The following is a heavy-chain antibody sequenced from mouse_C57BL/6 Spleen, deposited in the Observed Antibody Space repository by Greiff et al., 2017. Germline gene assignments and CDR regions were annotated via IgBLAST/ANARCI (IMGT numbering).Heavy chain of an antibody. CDR1: GYAFSSYW. J-gene: IGHJ4*01. Sequence: QVQLQQSGAELVKPGASVKISCKASGYAFSSYWMNWVKQRPGKGLEWIGQIYPGDGDTNYNGKFKGKATLTADKSSSTAYMQLSSLTSEDSAVYFCARWGEMVTTTRAYAMDYWGQGTSVTVSS. V-gene: IGHV1-80*01. CDR2: IYPGDGDT. CDR3: ARWGEMVTTTRAYAMDY. D-gene: IGHD2-3*01.